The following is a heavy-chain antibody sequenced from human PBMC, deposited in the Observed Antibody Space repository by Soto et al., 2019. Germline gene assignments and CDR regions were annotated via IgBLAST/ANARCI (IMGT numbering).Heavy chain of an antibody. CDR1: GFTFTNYW. V-gene: IGHV3-74*01. CDR3: ARVGISTLGKVDS. J-gene: IGHJ4*02. CDR2: INPDGRTT. D-gene: IGHD2-15*01. Sequence: EVQLVESGGGLVQPGGSLRLSCEASGFTFTNYWMHWVRQAPGKGLVWVSRINPDGRTTTYADSVKGRFLISRDNAKNAEYLQMNMLRAEDTAVYYCARVGISTLGKVDSWGQGTLVTVSS.